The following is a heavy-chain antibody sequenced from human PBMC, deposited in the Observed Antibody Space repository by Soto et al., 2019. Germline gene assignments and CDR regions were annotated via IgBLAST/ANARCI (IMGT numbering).Heavy chain of an antibody. J-gene: IGHJ4*02. D-gene: IGHD6-19*01. Sequence: EVQLLESGGGLVQPGGSLRLSCAASGFTFSSYAMSWVRQAPGKGLEWVSVISGSGDSTYYADSVKGRFTISRDKPKNTLYLQMNSLRAEDTAVYYCARRTSGWYLDYWGQGTLVTVSS. CDR1: GFTFSSYA. CDR2: ISGSGDST. CDR3: ARRTSGWYLDY. V-gene: IGHV3-23*01.